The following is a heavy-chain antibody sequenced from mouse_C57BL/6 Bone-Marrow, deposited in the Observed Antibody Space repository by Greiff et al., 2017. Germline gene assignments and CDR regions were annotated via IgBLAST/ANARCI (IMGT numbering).Heavy chain of an antibody. CDR2: IYTGSGNP. V-gene: IGHV1-76*01. J-gene: IGHJ4*01. CDR1: GYSFTDYY. Sequence: QVQLQQSGAELVRPGASVNLSCRASGYSFTDYYVNWVKQRPGQGLEWIARIYTGSGNPSYSENLKGKATLTAEKSSSTAYMHLSSLTSEDTTVYFCAREGERGSMDYGAQGTSVTVSS. CDR3: AREGERGSMDY.